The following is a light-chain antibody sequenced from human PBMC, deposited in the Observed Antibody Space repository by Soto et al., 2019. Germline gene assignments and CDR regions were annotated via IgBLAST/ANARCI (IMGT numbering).Light chain of an antibody. CDR3: SAWDDRLNGPV. CDR1: SSNIGSTS. V-gene: IGLV1-44*01. Sequence: QSVLTQPPSISGTPGQGVVISCSGGSSNIGSTSVNWYQQLPGTAPRLLIYFNDKRPSGVPDRFAGSKSGTSASLVISGLQSEDGADYYCSAWDDRLNGPVLGGGTRSPS. J-gene: IGLJ2*01. CDR2: FND.